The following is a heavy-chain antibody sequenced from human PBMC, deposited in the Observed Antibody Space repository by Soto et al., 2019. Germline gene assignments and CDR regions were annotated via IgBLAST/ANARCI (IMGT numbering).Heavy chain of an antibody. CDR3: ARVSCSSTSCESHDYYYMDV. J-gene: IGHJ6*03. CDR1: SGSISSSNW. CDR2: IYHSGST. Sequence: SETLSLTCAVSSGSISSSNWWSWVRQPPGKGLEWIGEIYHSGSTNYNPSLKSRVTISVDKSKNQFSLKLSSVTAADTAVYYCARVSCSSTSCESHDYYYMDVWGKGTTVTVSS. D-gene: IGHD2-2*01. V-gene: IGHV4-4*02.